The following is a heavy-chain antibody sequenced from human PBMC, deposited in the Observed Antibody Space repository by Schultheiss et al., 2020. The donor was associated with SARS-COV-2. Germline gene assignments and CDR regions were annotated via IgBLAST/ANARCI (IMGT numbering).Heavy chain of an antibody. D-gene: IGHD6-25*01. J-gene: IGHJ4*02. CDR2: IWYDGSNK. Sequence: GGSLRLSCAASGFTFSSYGMHWVRQAPGKGLEWVAVIWYDGSNKYYADSVKGRFTISRDNSKNTLYLQMNSLRAEDTAVYYCARGGGVIAADYWGQGTLVTVSS. CDR3: ARGGGVIAADY. CDR1: GFTFSSYG. V-gene: IGHV3-33*08.